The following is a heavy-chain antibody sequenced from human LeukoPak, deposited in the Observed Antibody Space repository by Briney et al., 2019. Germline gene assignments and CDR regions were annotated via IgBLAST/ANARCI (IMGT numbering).Heavy chain of an antibody. CDR2: ISSSGSTI. J-gene: IGHJ4*02. CDR3: ARAAGGLEDY. V-gene: IGHV3-48*03. Sequence: PGGSLRLSCAASGFTFSSYEMNWVRQAPGKGLEWVSYISSSGSTIYYADSVKGRFTISRDNAKNSLYLQMNSPRAEDTAVYYCARAAGGLEDYWGQGTLVTVSS. CDR1: GFTFSSYE. D-gene: IGHD1-26*01.